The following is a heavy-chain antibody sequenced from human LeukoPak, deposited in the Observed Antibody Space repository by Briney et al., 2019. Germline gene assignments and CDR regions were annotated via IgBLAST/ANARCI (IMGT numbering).Heavy chain of an antibody. CDR2: ISAYNGNT. CDR3: ARDFRRFGFDP. V-gene: IGHV1-18*01. J-gene: IGHJ5*02. D-gene: IGHD3-10*01. Sequence: ASVKVSCKASGYTFTSYGISWVRQAPGQGLEWMGWISAYNGNTNYAQKLQGRVTMTTDTSTSTAHMELRSLRSDDTAVYYCARDFRRFGFDPWGQGTLVTVSS. CDR1: GYTFTSYG.